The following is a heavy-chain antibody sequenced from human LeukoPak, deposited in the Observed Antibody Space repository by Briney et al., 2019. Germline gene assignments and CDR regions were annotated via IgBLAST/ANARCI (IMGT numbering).Heavy chain of an antibody. J-gene: IGHJ3*02. Sequence: ASVKVSCKASGYTFTSYGISWVRQAPGQGLEWMGWISAYNGNTNYAQKLQGRVTMTTDTSTSTAYMELNRLRSDDTAAYYCASGFMGYDRSGYYDDAFDIWGQGTMVTVSS. D-gene: IGHD3-22*01. CDR3: ASGFMGYDRSGYYDDAFDI. CDR2: ISAYNGNT. V-gene: IGHV1-18*01. CDR1: GYTFTSYG.